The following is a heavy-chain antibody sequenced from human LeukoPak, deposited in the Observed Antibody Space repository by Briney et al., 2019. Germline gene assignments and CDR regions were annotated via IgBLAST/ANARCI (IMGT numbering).Heavy chain of an antibody. V-gene: IGHV1-2*02. D-gene: IGHD2-15*01. CDR2: INPNSGGT. J-gene: IGHJ4*02. Sequence: ASVKVSCKASGYTFTGYYIHWVRQAPGQGLEWMGWINPNSGGTNYAQKFQGRVTMTRDTSISTAYMELSRLRPDDTAVYYCARGRCSGGGCYFFDFWGQGTLVTVSS. CDR3: ARGRCSGGGCYFFDF. CDR1: GYTFTGYY.